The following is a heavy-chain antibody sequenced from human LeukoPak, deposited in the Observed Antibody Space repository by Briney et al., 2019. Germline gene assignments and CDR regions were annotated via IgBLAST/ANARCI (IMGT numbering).Heavy chain of an antibody. V-gene: IGHV4-34*01. D-gene: IGHD5-18*01. CDR1: GGSFSGYY. CDR3: ASTKHVFGYTAMTHKDAFDI. CDR2: INHSGST. Sequence: SETLSLTCAVYGGSFSGYYWSWIRQPPWKGLEWIGEINHSGSTNYNPSLKSRVTISVDTSKNQFSLKLSSVTAADTAVYYCASTKHVFGYTAMTHKDAFDIWGQGTMVTVSS. J-gene: IGHJ3*02.